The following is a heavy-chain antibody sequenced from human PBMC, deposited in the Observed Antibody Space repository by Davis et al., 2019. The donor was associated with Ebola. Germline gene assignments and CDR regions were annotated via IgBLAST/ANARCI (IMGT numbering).Heavy chain of an antibody. Sequence: GESLKISCKGSGYSFTSYWIGWVRQMPGKGLEWMGIIYPGDSDTRYSPSFQGQVTIAADKSISTAYLQWSSLKASDTAMYYCARWGRLVYYGMDVWGQGTTVTVSS. V-gene: IGHV5-51*01. CDR2: IYPGDSDT. D-gene: IGHD3-9*01. J-gene: IGHJ6*02. CDR3: ARWGRLVYYGMDV. CDR1: GYSFTSYW.